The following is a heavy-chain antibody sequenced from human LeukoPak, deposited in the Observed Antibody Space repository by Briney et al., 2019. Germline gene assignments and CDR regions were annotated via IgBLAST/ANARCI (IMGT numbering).Heavy chain of an antibody. CDR1: GGSISSYY. CDR3: ARGSDTTSYYDSSGYLNFDY. J-gene: IGHJ4*02. CDR2: LYNSGST. V-gene: IGHV4-59*01. Sequence: SETLSLTCSVSGGSISSYYWNWIRQPPGKGLEWIGHLYNSGSTNYSPSLKSRITISLDTSKNQFSLKLSSVTAADTAVYYCARGSDTTSYYDSSGYLNFDYWGQGTLVTVSS. D-gene: IGHD3-22*01.